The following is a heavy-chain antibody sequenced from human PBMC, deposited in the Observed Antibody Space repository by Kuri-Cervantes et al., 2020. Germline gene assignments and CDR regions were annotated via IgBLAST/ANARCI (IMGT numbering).Heavy chain of an antibody. CDR3: ATAPMAQYYYYGMDV. J-gene: IGHJ6*02. CDR2: IYYSGST. Sequence: SCTVSGGSISSGDYYWSWIRQPPGKGLEWIGYIYYSGSTYYNPSLKSRVTISVDTSKNQFSLKLSSVTAADTAVYYCATAPMAQYYYYGMDVWGQGTTVTVSS. CDR1: GGSISSGDYY. D-gene: IGHD3-10*01. V-gene: IGHV4-30-4*01.